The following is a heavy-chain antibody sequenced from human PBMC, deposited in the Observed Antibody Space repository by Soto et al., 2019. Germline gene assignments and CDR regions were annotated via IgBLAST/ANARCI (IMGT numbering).Heavy chain of an antibody. D-gene: IGHD1-1*01. V-gene: IGHV4-59*01. CDR1: GGSFSAYF. CDR3: AREGRMGTFDY. J-gene: IGHJ4*02. CDR2: FYYSGST. Sequence: PSETLSLTCAVYGGSFSAYFWSWVRQPPGKGLEWIGYFYYSGSTKYNPSLKSRVTILEDTSKNQFSLKLNSVTAADTAVYYCAREGRMGTFDYWGQGALVTVSS.